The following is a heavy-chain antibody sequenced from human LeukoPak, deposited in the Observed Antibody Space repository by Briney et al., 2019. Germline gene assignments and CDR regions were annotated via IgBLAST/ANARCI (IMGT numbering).Heavy chain of an antibody. J-gene: IGHJ6*04. CDR2: ISSSSSTI. CDR1: GFTFSSYS. Sequence: GGSLRLSCAASGFTFSSYSVNWVRQAPGKGLEWVSYISSSSSTIYYADSVKGRFTISRDNAKNSLYLQMNSLRAEDTAVYYCARLYCSSTSCYFDDVWGKGTTVTVSS. D-gene: IGHD2-2*01. CDR3: ARLYCSSTSCYFDDV. V-gene: IGHV3-48*01.